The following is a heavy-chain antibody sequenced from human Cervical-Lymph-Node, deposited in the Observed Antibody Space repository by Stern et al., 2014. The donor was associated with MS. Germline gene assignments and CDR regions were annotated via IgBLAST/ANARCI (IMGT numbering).Heavy chain of an antibody. Sequence: QLVESGPEVKKSGTSVKVSCKASGFTFSRSSVQWVRQARGQRPEWIGWIVVGADHTEYAQKFQDRATITRDMSTSTAYLDLRSLRSEDTAVYYCAASVSGPTIVFENWGHGTMLTVSS. CDR1: GFTFSRSS. CDR2: IVVGADHT. V-gene: IGHV1-58*01. D-gene: IGHD5-24*01. CDR3: AASVSGPTIVFEN. J-gene: IGHJ3*01.